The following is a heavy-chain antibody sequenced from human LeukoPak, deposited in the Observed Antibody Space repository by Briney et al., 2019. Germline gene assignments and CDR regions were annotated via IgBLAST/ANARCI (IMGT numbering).Heavy chain of an antibody. CDR3: ARGHYESSGYYFDY. V-gene: IGHV1-8*01. Sequence: ASVKVSCKASGYTFTSYDINWVRQATGQGLEWTGWMNPNSGNTVYAQKLQGRVTMTRNTSISTAYMDLSSLRSEDTAVHYCARGHYESSGYYFDYWGQGTLVTVSS. J-gene: IGHJ4*02. D-gene: IGHD3-22*01. CDR1: GYTFTSYD. CDR2: MNPNSGNT.